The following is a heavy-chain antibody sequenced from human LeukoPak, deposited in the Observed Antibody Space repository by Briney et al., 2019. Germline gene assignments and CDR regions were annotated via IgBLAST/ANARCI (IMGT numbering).Heavy chain of an antibody. CDR1: GFTFSNHG. CDR3: ARTNSPTAYGSPLDY. CDR2: ISPSGDIT. Sequence: PGGSLRLSCAASGFTFSNHGMNWVRQAPGKGLEWVSGISPSGDITYYADSVKGRFTISRDNAKNSLYLQMNSLRAEDTAVYYCARTNSPTAYGSPLDYWGQGTLVTVSS. V-gene: IGHV3-21*01. D-gene: IGHD3-10*01. J-gene: IGHJ4*02.